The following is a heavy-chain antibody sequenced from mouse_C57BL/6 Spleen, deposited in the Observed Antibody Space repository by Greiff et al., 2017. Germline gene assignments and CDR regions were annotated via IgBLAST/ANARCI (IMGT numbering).Heavy chain of an antibody. CDR3: ARLYYGSSDWYFDV. Sequence: QVQLKESGPGILQSSQTLSLTCSFSGFSLSTSGMGVSWIRQPSGKGLEWLAHIYWDDDKRYNPSLKSRLTISKDTSRNQVFLKITSVDTADTATYYCARLYYGSSDWYFDVWGTGTTVTVSS. V-gene: IGHV8-12*01. J-gene: IGHJ1*03. D-gene: IGHD1-1*01. CDR2: IYWDDDK. CDR1: GFSLSTSGMG.